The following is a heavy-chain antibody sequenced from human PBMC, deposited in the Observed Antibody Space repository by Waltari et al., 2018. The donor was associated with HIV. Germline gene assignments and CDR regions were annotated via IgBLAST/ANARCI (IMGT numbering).Heavy chain of an antibody. V-gene: IGHV4-39*01. CDR2: IYYSGST. Sequence: QLQLQESGPGLVKPSETLSLTCTVSGGSISSSSYYWGWIRQPPGKGLEWIGSIYYSGSTYYNPSLKSRVTISVDTSKNQFSLKLSSVTAADTAVYYCARHRGSRIAAAAYWGQGTLVTVSS. J-gene: IGHJ4*02. CDR1: GGSISSSSYY. D-gene: IGHD6-13*01. CDR3: ARHRGSRIAAAAY.